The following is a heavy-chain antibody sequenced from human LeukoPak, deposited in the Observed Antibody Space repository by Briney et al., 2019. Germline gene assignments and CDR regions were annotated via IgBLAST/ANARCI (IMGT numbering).Heavy chain of an antibody. D-gene: IGHD2-2*01. CDR3: AKGGYCSSTSCSNYYNYMDV. V-gene: IGHV3-21*01. Sequence: GGSLRLSCAASGFTFSSYSMNWVRQAPGKGLEWVSSISSSSSYIYYADSVKGRFTISRDNAKNSLYLQMNSLRAEDTAVYYCAKGGYCSSTSCSNYYNYMDVWGKGTTVTISS. CDR2: ISSSSSYI. CDR1: GFTFSSYS. J-gene: IGHJ6*03.